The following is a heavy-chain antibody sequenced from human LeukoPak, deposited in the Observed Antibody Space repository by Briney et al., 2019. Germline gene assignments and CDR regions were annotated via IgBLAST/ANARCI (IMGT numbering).Heavy chain of an antibody. V-gene: IGHV3-53*01. D-gene: IGHD6-19*01. CDR2: IHSDGTT. CDR1: GFTFSSYS. J-gene: IGHJ2*01. CDR3: VREGTPGRQFFDL. Sequence: PGGFLRLSCAASGFTFSSYSMNWVRQAPGKGLEWVSVIHSDGTTYYADSVRGWFTISTDNFKNSLFLQMNSMGADDTAVYYCVREGTPGRQFFDLWGRGTLVTVSS.